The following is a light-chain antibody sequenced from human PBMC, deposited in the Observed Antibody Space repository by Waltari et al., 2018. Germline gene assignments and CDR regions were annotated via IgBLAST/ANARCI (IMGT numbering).Light chain of an antibody. CDR1: QSVGDW. Sequence: DIQMTQSPSTLSASVGDRVTIACRASQSVGDWLAWYQQKPGNAPKLLIYKTSNLQSGVPSKFSGSGSGTEFTLTISSLQSDDFATYFCQQYNSYPFTFGGGTKVDIK. CDR2: KTS. V-gene: IGKV1-5*03. J-gene: IGKJ4*01. CDR3: QQYNSYPFT.